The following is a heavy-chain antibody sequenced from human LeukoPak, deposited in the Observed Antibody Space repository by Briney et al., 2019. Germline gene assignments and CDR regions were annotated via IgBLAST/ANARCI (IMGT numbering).Heavy chain of an antibody. CDR2: INPKRGNT. CDR1: GYTFTDYD. CDR3: AYYYGSGSYYNPFG. D-gene: IGHD3-10*01. V-gene: IGHV1-8*01. Sequence: ASVKVSCKASGYTFTDYDVNWVRQASGQGLQWVGWINPKRGNTGYAQKFQGRVSMTTDTSISTAYMELSSLKSEDTAVYYCAYYYGSGSYYNPFGWGQGTLVTVSS. J-gene: IGHJ4*02.